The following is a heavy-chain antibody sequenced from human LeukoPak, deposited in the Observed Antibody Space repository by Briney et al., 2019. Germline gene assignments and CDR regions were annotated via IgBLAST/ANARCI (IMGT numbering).Heavy chain of an antibody. CDR1: GDSVSGNSAA. CDR2: TYYRSKWYN. CDR3: ARDPTAAVYNWFDP. Sequence: PQTLSLTCAISGDSVSGNSAAWNWIRQSPSRGLEWLGRTYYRSKWYNDYAVSVKSRITINPDTSKNQFSLHLNSVTPEDTAVYYCARDPTAAVYNWFDPWGQGTLVTVSS. V-gene: IGHV6-1*01. D-gene: IGHD2-2*01. J-gene: IGHJ5*02.